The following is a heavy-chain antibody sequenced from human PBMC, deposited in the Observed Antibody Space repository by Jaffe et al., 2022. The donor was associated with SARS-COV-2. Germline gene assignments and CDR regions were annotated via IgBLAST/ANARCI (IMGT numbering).Heavy chain of an antibody. Sequence: QVQLQESGPGLVKPSQTLSLTCIVSGGSISRGGYYWSWIRQHPGKGLEWIGYIYYSGSTYYNPSLKSRVTISVDTSKNQFSLKLSSVTAADTAVYFCARDWRTTGIDYWGQGTLVTVSS. J-gene: IGHJ4*02. V-gene: IGHV4-31*03. D-gene: IGHD4-4*01. CDR2: IYYSGST. CDR3: ARDWRTTGIDY. CDR1: GGSISRGGYY.